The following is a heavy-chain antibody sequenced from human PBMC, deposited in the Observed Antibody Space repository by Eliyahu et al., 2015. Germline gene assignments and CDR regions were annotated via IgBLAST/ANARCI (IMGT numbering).Heavy chain of an antibody. D-gene: IGHD2-15*01. CDR2: INPNXGGT. CDR3: SRERSQCSGGTCHRRTFDP. CDR1: GYTISDYY. J-gene: IGHJ5*02. Sequence: QVQLVQSGAEVKNPGASVKISCKASGYTISDYYXHWARXAPGQGLEWMGWINPNXGGTXYAQNFQGRVTMTRDTSINTAYMELNRLRSDDTAVYYCSRERSQCSGGTCHRRTFDPWGQGTLVTVSS. V-gene: IGHV1-2*02.